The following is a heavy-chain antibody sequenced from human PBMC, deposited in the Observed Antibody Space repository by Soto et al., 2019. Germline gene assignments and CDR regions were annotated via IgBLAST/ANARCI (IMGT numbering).Heavy chain of an antibody. J-gene: IGHJ3*02. CDR3: ARAMVAFDI. Sequence: VQLVESGGGVVQPGRSLRLSCAASGFTFSSYGMHWVRQAPGKGLEWVAVIWYDGSNKYYADSVKGRFTISRDNSKNTLYLQMNSLRAEDTAVYYCARAMVAFDIWGQGTMVTVSS. D-gene: IGHD2-8*01. CDR1: GFTFSSYG. CDR2: IWYDGSNK. V-gene: IGHV3-33*01.